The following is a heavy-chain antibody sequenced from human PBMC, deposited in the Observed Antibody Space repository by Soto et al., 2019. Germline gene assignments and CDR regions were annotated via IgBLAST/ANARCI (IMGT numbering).Heavy chain of an antibody. J-gene: IGHJ6*02. Sequence: SLRLSFAASGFTFSSYCMRWVRQSPGKGLEWVAVISYDGSNKYYADSVKGRFTISRDNSKNTLYLQMNSLRAEDTAVYYCAKDLAYYDFWSGYPPEVYYYYGMDVWGQGTTVTVSS. D-gene: IGHD3-3*01. CDR3: AKDLAYYDFWSGYPPEVYYYYGMDV. CDR1: GFTFSSYC. CDR2: ISYDGSNK. V-gene: IGHV3-30*18.